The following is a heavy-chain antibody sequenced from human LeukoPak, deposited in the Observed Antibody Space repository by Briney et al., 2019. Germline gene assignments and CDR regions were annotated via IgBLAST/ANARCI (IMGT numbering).Heavy chain of an antibody. D-gene: IGHD3-10*01. V-gene: IGHV1-18*01. CDR2: ISAYNGNT. Sequence: ASVKVSRKASGYTFTSYGISWVRQAPGQGLEWMGWISAYNGNTNYAQKLQGRVTMTTDTSTSTAYMELRSLRSDDTAVYYCARGGSGSYSRGPFDYWGQGTLVTVSS. CDR1: GYTFTSYG. CDR3: ARGGSGSYSRGPFDY. J-gene: IGHJ4*02.